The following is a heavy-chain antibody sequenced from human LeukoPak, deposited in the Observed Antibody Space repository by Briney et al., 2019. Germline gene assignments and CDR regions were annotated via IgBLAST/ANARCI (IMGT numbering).Heavy chain of an antibody. J-gene: IGHJ4*02. CDR3: ARDGEMATNPYYFDY. V-gene: IGHV3-43*02. D-gene: IGHD5-24*01. CDR1: GFTFDDYA. Sequence: GGSLRLSCAASGFTFDDYAMHWVRQAPGKGLEWVSRIGGDGITTYYADSVRGRFTISRDNAKNSLYLQMNSLRDEDTAVYYCARDGEMATNPYYFDYWGQGTLVTVSS. CDR2: IGGDGITT.